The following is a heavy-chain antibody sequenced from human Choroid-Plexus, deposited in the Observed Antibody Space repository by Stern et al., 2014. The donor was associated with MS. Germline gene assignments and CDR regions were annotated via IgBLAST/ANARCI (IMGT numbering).Heavy chain of an antibody. D-gene: IGHD2/OR15-2a*01. CDR3: AKDRQYLTYFFDH. CDR2: VTYGGSNK. Sequence: VQLVESGGGVVQPGGPLRLSCVASGFTFGSCAMHWVRPAPGKGLGRGAGVTYGGSNKYYADSVKGRFTISRDNSQNTLYMQMSSLRPEDTAVYYCAKDRQYLTYFFDHWGQGSLVTVSS. V-gene: IGHV3-30*18. J-gene: IGHJ5*02. CDR1: GFTFGSCA.